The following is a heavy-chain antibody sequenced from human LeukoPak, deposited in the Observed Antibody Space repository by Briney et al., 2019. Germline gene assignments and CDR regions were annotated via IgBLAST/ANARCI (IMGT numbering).Heavy chain of an antibody. Sequence: GGSLRLSCAASGFTFSSYEMNWVRQAPGKGLEWVSYISSSGSTIYYADSVKGRFTISRDNAKNSLYLQMNSLRAEDTAVYYCARAAWFVPDQGPYDAFDIWGQGTMVTVSS. J-gene: IGHJ3*02. CDR2: ISSSGSTI. V-gene: IGHV3-48*03. CDR3: ARAAWFVPDQGPYDAFDI. D-gene: IGHD3-10*01. CDR1: GFTFSSYE.